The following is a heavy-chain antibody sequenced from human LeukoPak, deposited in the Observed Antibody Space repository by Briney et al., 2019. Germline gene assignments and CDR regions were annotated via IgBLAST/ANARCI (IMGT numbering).Heavy chain of an antibody. V-gene: IGHV3-23*01. CDR1: GFTFSTYE. CDR3: AKAAGYYSNWFDF. D-gene: IGHD3-10*01. Sequence: GGSLRPSCTASGFTFSTYEMNWVRQAPGKGLEWVSAISGTGASTYYADSVKGRFTISRDTSKNTLYLQMNSLRAEDTAVYYCAKAAGYYSNWFDFWGQGTLVTVSS. CDR2: ISGTGAST. J-gene: IGHJ5*01.